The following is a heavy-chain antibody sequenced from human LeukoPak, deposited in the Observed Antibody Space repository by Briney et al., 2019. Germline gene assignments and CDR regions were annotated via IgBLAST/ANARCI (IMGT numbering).Heavy chain of an antibody. J-gene: IGHJ4*02. CDR2: ISHSGTT. D-gene: IGHD2-15*01. V-gene: IGHV4-39*01. CDR1: GGALSSGNYQ. Sequence: SETLSLTCTVSGGALSSGNYQWGWIRQPPGRGLEWIALISHSGTTYYNPSLKSRVTMSVDTSKNQFSLKLNSVNDADTAVYSCPRDQDCSGGDCQVCWGQGTLVTVSS. CDR3: PRDQDCSGGDCQVC.